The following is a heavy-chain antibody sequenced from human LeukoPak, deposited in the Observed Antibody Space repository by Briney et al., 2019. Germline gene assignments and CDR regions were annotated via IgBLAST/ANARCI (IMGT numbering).Heavy chain of an antibody. D-gene: IGHD6-19*01. CDR3: AAGRDIAVAGPGGYFDY. Sequence: PGGSLRLSCAASGFTFSDYHMNWIRQAPGKGLEWVSYISPGGNTIYFADSVNGRFTLSRDSARNSLSLQMNSLTAEDTAVYYCAAGRDIAVAGPGGYFDYWGRGTLVTVSS. V-gene: IGHV3-11*01. J-gene: IGHJ4*02. CDR2: ISPGGNTI. CDR1: GFTFSDYH.